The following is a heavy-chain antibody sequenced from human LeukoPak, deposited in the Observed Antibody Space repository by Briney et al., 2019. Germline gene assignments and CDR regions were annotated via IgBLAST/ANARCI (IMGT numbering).Heavy chain of an antibody. Sequence: SETLSLTCTVSGGSISSYYWSWIRQPPGKGLEWIGYIYYSGSTNYNPSLKSRVTISVDTSKNQFSLKLRSVTAADTAVYYCARTTEGYCRGRSCYSYYYYMDVWGKGITVTVSS. CDR3: ARTTEGYCRGRSCYSYYYYMDV. CDR1: GGSISSYY. CDR2: IYYSGST. J-gene: IGHJ6*03. V-gene: IGHV4-59*01. D-gene: IGHD2-15*01.